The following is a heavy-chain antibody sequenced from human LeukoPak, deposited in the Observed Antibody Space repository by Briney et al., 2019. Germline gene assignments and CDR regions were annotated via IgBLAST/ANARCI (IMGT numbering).Heavy chain of an antibody. D-gene: IGHD2-2*01. J-gene: IGHJ5*02. V-gene: IGHV1-69*02. CDR3: ARAPFCSSTGCFYWFDP. CDR2: IIPILGIA. Sequence: SVKVSCKASGGTFSSYTISWVRQAPGQGLEWMGRIIPILGIANYAQKFQGRVTITADKSTSTAYMELSSLRSEDTAVYYCARAPFCSSTGCFYWFDPWGQGTLVTVSS. CDR1: GGTFSSYT.